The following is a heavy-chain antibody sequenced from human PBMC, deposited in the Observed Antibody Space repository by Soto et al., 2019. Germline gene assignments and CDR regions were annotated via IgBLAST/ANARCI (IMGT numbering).Heavy chain of an antibody. CDR2: TYHNGST. J-gene: IGHJ4*02. Sequence: SETLSLTCNVSGGSIDRSNYYWDWLRQPPGKGLEWIGKTYHNGSTYYNPSLKSRVTMSVDTSKNQFSLKLSSVTAADTAVYYCARRWGEGRVDYWGQGTLVTVSS. CDR1: GGSIDRSNYY. V-gene: IGHV4-39*07. D-gene: IGHD3-10*01. CDR3: ARRWGEGRVDY.